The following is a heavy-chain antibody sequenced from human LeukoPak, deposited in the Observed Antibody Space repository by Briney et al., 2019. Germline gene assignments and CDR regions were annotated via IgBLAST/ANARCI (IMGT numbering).Heavy chain of an antibody. CDR3: TGSSGWSGVLDY. J-gene: IGHJ4*02. D-gene: IGHD6-19*01. CDR2: ISYSGST. Sequence: SETLSLTCTVSGASITTYYWSWIRQPPVKGLEWIGYISYSGSTNNNPSLKSRVTTSLDTSKNQLSLKVTSVTAADSAVYYCTGSSGWSGVLDYWGQGTLVTVSS. CDR1: GASITTYY. V-gene: IGHV4-59*01.